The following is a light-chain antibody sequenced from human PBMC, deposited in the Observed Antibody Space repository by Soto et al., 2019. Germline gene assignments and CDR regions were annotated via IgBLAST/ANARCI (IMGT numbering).Light chain of an antibody. J-gene: IGLJ7*01. Sequence: QSVLTQPPSASGTPGQRVTISCSGSRSNIGSNYVYWYQQLPGTAPKLLIYRNNQRPSGVPDRFSGSKSGTSASLAISGLRSEDEADYYCAAWDDSLSGHVVFGGGTQLTVL. V-gene: IGLV1-47*01. CDR1: RSNIGSNY. CDR3: AAWDDSLSGHVV. CDR2: RNN.